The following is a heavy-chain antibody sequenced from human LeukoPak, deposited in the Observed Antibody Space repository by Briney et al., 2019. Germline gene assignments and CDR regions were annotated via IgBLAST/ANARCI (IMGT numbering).Heavy chain of an antibody. D-gene: IGHD4/OR15-4a*01. CDR1: GFIFSSYE. CDR3: AKIETMGFDY. CDR2: ISTSGRTT. J-gene: IGHJ4*02. V-gene: IGHV3-48*03. Sequence: PGGSLRLSYAASGFIFSSYEMNWVRQAPGKGLEWVSYISTSGRTTYYADSVKGRFTISRDNAKNSLYLQMNSLRAEDTAVYYCAKIETMGFDYWGQGTLVTVSS.